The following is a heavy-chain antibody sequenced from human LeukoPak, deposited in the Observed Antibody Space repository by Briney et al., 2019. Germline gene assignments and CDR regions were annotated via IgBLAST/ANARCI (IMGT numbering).Heavy chain of an antibody. D-gene: IGHD3-10*01. CDR3: VRGPGGYFDY. Sequence: SEILSLTCTVSGGSISSGDNYWSWIRQPPGKVLEWIGYISNSGSTYYSPSLKSRVTISGDTFKNRFSLKLSSVTAADTAVYYCVRGPGGYFDYWGQGTLVTVSS. CDR2: ISNSGST. V-gene: IGHV4-30-4*01. CDR1: GGSISSGDNY. J-gene: IGHJ4*02.